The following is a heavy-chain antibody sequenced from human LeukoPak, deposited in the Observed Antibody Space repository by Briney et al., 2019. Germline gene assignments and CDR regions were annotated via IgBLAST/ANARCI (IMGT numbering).Heavy chain of an antibody. V-gene: IGHV4-59*01. D-gene: IGHD6-13*01. CDR3: ARGAFSSSWYRGGLDY. J-gene: IGHJ4*02. CDR2: IYYSGST. CDR1: GGSISSYY. Sequence: SETLSLTCTVSGGSISSYYWSWIRQPPGKGLEWIGYIYYSGSTNYNPSLKSRVTISVDTSKNQSSLKLSSVTAADTAVHYCARGAFSSSWYRGGLDYWGQGTLVTVSS.